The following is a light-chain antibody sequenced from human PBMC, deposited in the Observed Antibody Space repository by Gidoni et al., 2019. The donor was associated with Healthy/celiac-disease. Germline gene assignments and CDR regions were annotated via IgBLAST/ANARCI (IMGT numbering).Light chain of an antibody. V-gene: IGKV3-15*01. Sequence: EIVMTQSPATLSVSPGERATLSCRASQSVSSNLAWLQQKPGQAPRLLIYAASTRATGLPARFSGSGSGTEFTLTISSLQSEDFAVYYCQQYNNWPRTFXQXTKVEIK. CDR2: AAS. J-gene: IGKJ1*01. CDR3: QQYNNWPRT. CDR1: QSVSSN.